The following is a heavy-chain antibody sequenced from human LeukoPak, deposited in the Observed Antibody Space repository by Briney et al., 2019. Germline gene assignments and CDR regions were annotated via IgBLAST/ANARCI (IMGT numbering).Heavy chain of an antibody. Sequence: GGSLRLSCAASGFTFSSYGMSWVRQAPGKGLEWVSAISGSGGSTYYADSVRGRFTISRDNSKNTLYLQMNSLRAEDTAVYFCAKGSTKGGYYMDVWGKGTTVTISS. CDR1: GFTFSSYG. CDR3: AKGSTKGGYYMDV. J-gene: IGHJ6*03. V-gene: IGHV3-23*01. D-gene: IGHD1-26*01. CDR2: ISGSGGST.